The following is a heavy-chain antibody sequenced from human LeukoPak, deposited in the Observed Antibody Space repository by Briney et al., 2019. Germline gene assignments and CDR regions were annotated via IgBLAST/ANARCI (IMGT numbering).Heavy chain of an antibody. CDR1: GFTFSSYA. CDR3: TKGGYTAYFDY. Sequence: GGSLRLSCAASGFTFSSYAMTWVRQAPGKGLEWVSTIRATAGTTYYEDSVKGRFTISRDNSKNTQWLQMNSLRVEDTAVYYCTKGGYTAYFDYWGQGTLVTVSS. D-gene: IGHD6-13*01. V-gene: IGHV3-23*01. J-gene: IGHJ4*02. CDR2: IRATAGTT.